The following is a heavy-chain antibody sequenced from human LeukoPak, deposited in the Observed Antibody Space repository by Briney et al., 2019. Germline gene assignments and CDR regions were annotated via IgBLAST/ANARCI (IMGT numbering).Heavy chain of an antibody. Sequence: GRSLRLSCAASGFTFSTYAMHWVRQAPGKGLEWVAVISYDGSNKYYADSVKGRFTISRDNSKNTLYLQMNSLRAEDTAVYYCAKDFYGLTYPDYWGQGTLVTVSS. D-gene: IGHD2/OR15-2a*01. J-gene: IGHJ4*02. V-gene: IGHV3-30*04. CDR2: ISYDGSNK. CDR3: AKDFYGLTYPDY. CDR1: GFTFSTYA.